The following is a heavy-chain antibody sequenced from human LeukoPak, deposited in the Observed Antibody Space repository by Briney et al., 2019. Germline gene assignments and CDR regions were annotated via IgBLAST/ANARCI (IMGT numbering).Heavy chain of an antibody. CDR1: GGSFSGYY. CDR3: ARRPYYYGSAGDAFDI. J-gene: IGHJ3*02. CDR2: INHSGST. D-gene: IGHD3-10*01. Sequence: SETLSLTCAVYGGSFSGYYWNWIRQPPGKGLEWIGEINHSGSTNYNPSLKSRVTISVDTSKNQFSLKLSSVTAADTAVYYCARRPYYYGSAGDAFDIWGQGTMVTVSS. V-gene: IGHV4-34*01.